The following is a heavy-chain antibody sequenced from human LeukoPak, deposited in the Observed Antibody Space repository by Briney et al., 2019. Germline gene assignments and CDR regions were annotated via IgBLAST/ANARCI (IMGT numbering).Heavy chain of an antibody. CDR3: ARARAVTRNWFDP. J-gene: IGHJ5*02. Sequence: SETLSLTCAVYGGSFSGYYWSWIRQPPGKGLEWIGEINHSGSTNFNPSLKSRVTISVDTSKNQFSLKLSSVTAADTAVYCARARAVTRNWFDPWGQGTLVTVSS. D-gene: IGHD4-17*01. CDR2: INHSGST. CDR1: GGSFSGYY. V-gene: IGHV4-34*01.